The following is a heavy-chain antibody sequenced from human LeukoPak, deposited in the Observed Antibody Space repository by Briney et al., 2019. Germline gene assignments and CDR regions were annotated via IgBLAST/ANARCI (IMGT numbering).Heavy chain of an antibody. CDR2: ISYDGNNR. Sequence: PGRSLRLSCTASGFTFSTYGMHWVRQAQGKGLEWVAVISYDGNNRYYADSVKGRFTISRYNSKNTLYLQMNSLRAEDTAVYYCAKVKGEVIGAFDIWGQGTMVTVSS. D-gene: IGHD3-16*01. CDR3: AKVKGEVIGAFDI. J-gene: IGHJ3*02. V-gene: IGHV3-30*18. CDR1: GFTFSTYG.